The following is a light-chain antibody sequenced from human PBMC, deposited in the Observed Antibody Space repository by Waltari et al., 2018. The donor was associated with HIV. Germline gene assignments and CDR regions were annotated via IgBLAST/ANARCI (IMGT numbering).Light chain of an antibody. V-gene: IGKV4-1*01. J-gene: IGKJ1*01. Sequence: DIAMTQSPDTLTVSLGERATINCRSSQKILYSANNKNYLAWYQQKSGHPPKVLFYWASTRESGVPNRFRGSGSGTDFTLTISSVQAEDVAVYYCQQYYSLPWTFGQGTKVEI. CDR3: QQYYSLPWT. CDR1: QKILYSANNKNY. CDR2: WAS.